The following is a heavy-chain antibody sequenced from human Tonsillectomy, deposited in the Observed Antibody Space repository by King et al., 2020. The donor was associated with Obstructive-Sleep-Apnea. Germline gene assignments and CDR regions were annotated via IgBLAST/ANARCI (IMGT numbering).Heavy chain of an antibody. CDR3: TTDAYGEASYYYYGMDV. V-gene: IGHV3-15*01. CDR1: GFTFSNAW. J-gene: IGHJ6*02. D-gene: IGHD4-17*01. CDR2: IKSKTDGGVT. Sequence: VQLVESGGGLVKPGGSLRLSCAASGFTFSNAWMSWVRQAPGKGLEGVGRIKSKTDGGVTDYAAPGKGRFTISRDDSKNTRFLQMNSLKTEDTAVYYCTTDAYGEASYYYYGMDVWGQGTTVTVSS.